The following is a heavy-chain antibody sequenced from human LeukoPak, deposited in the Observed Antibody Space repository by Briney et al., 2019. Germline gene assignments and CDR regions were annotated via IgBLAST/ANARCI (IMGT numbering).Heavy chain of an antibody. V-gene: IGHV3-30*02. CDR3: AKRALEGNYFDY. CDR2: IRYDGSNK. J-gene: IGHJ4*02. CDR1: GFTFSSYG. D-gene: IGHD3-10*01. Sequence: GGSLRLSCAASGFTFSSYGMHWVRQAPGEGLEWVAFIRYDGSNKYYADSVKGRFTISRDNSKNTLYLQMNSLRAEDTAVYYCAKRALEGNYFDYWGQGTLVTVSS.